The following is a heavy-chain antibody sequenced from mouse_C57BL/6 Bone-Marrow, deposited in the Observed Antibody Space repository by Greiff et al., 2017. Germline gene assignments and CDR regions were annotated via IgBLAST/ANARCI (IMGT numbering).Heavy chain of an antibody. Sequence: VQLQQPGAELVRPGTSVKLSCKASGYTFTSYWMHWVKQRPGQGLEWIGVIDPSDSYTNYNQKFKGKATLTVDTSSSTAYMQLSSLTSEDSAVYYCARDGYYDYFGYWGQGTTLTVSS. CDR1: GYTFTSYW. V-gene: IGHV1-59*01. D-gene: IGHD2-3*01. CDR2: IDPSDSYT. J-gene: IGHJ2*01. CDR3: ARDGYYDYFGY.